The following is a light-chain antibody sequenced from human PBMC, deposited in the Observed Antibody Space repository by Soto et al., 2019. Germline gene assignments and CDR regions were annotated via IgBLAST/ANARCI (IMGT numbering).Light chain of an antibody. CDR2: AAS. Sequence: DIKMTQSPSSLSASVGDRVTITCRASQGISNYLAWYQQKPGKVPKLLIYAASTLQSGVPSRFSGSGSGTDFTLTISSPQPEDVATYYCQKYNSAPWTFGQGTKVEIK. V-gene: IGKV1-27*01. J-gene: IGKJ1*01. CDR3: QKYNSAPWT. CDR1: QGISNY.